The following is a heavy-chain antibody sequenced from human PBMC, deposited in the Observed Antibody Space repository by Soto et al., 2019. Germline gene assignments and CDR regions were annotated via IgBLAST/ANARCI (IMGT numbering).Heavy chain of an antibody. CDR3: ARGRYYDSSGYYPYYFDY. J-gene: IGHJ4*02. V-gene: IGHV4-30-2*01. D-gene: IGHD3-22*01. CDR1: GGSISSGGYS. Sequence: SETLSLTCAVSGGSISSGGYSWSWIRQPPGKGLEWIGYIYHSGSTYYNPSLKSRVTRSVDRSKNQFSLKLSSVTAADTAVYYCARGRYYDSSGYYPYYFDYWVQGTLVTSPQ. CDR2: IYHSGST.